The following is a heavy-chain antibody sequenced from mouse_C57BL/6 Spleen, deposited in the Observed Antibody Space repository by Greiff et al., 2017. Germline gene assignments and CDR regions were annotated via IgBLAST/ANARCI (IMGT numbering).Heavy chain of an antibody. CDR2: IDPSDSST. D-gene: IGHD3-2*02. J-gene: IGHJ2*01. V-gene: IGHV1-52*01. CDR1: GYTFTSYW. Sequence: QVQLQQPGAELVRPGSSVKLSCKASGYTFTSYWMHWVKQRPIQGLEWIGNIDPSDSSTHYNQKFKDKATLTVDKSSSTAYMQLSSLTSEDSAVYYCARGDSSGNYFDYWGQGTTLTVSS. CDR3: ARGDSSGNYFDY.